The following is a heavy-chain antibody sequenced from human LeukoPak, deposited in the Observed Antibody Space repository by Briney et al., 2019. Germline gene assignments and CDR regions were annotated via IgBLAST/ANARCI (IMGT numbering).Heavy chain of an antibody. CDR2: IIPNSGGT. Sequence: ASVKVSCKASGYTFSGNYLHWVRQAPGQGLEWMGWIIPNSGGTNYAQKFQGRVTMTRDTSISTAYMELSSLRSDDTAVYYCARELGGSLLVFDYWGQGTLVTVSS. V-gene: IGHV1-2*02. J-gene: IGHJ4*02. CDR3: ARELGGSLLVFDY. CDR1: GYTFSGNY. D-gene: IGHD1-26*01.